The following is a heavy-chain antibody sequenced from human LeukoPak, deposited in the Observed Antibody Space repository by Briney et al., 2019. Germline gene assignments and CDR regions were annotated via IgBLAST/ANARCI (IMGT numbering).Heavy chain of an antibody. CDR1: GFTFSSYA. J-gene: IGHJ5*02. CDR2: ISGSGGST. V-gene: IGHV3-23*01. D-gene: IGHD6-13*01. CDR3: TKDSVAAAGTAWFDP. Sequence: PGGSLRLSCAASGFTFSSYAMSWVRQAPGKGLEWVSAISGSGGSTYYADSVKGRFTISRDNSKNTLYLQMNSLRLEDTTLYYCTKDSVAAAGTAWFDPWGQGTLVTVSS.